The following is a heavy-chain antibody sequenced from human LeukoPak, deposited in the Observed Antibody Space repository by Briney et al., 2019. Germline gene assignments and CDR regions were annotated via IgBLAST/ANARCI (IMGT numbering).Heavy chain of an antibody. Sequence: GGSLRLSCAASGFTFSTYTMNWVRQAPGKGLEWVSSITSSSTYIYYADSVKGRFTISRDNAKNSLYLQMNSLRAEDTAVYYCARSDSSGYYYYFDYWGQGTLVTVSS. V-gene: IGHV3-21*01. CDR3: ARSDSSGYYYYFDY. J-gene: IGHJ4*02. CDR2: ITSSSTYI. D-gene: IGHD3-22*01. CDR1: GFTFSTYT.